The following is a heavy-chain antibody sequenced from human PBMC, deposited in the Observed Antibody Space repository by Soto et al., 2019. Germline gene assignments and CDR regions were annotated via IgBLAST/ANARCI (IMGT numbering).Heavy chain of an antibody. CDR2: TYYRSKWYN. Sequence: SQAPSLACAISGESVSSNSASWNLIRQSPSRGLEWLGRTYYRSKWYNDYAVSVKSPITINPDTPKNQFSLQLNSVTPEDRAVYYCARRSVRGGSYYGFDYWGQGTLVTVYS. D-gene: IGHD1-26*01. J-gene: IGHJ4*02. CDR1: GESVSSNSAS. CDR3: ARRSVRGGSYYGFDY. V-gene: IGHV6-1*01.